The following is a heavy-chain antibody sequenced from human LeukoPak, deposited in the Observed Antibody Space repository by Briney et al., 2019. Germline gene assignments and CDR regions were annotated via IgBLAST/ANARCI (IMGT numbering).Heavy chain of an antibody. D-gene: IGHD3-22*01. V-gene: IGHV3-30*18. CDR3: AKGSMARGYYVNLDY. CDR2: VSYDGSNE. CDR1: GFTFSTYG. Sequence: GRSLRLSCAASGFTFSTYGMNWVRQAPGRGLDWVAAVSYDGSNEFHAASVKGRFTISRDNSKNTLYLQMNSLRAEDTAVYYCAKGSMARGYYVNLDYWGQGPLVTVSS. J-gene: IGHJ4*02.